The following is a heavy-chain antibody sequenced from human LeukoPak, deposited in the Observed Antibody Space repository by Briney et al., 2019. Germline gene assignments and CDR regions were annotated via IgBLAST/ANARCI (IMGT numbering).Heavy chain of an antibody. D-gene: IGHD3-9*01. CDR3: ATNYDILTGYAY. J-gene: IGHJ4*02. V-gene: IGHV3-7*03. CDR1: GFTFSSYW. Sequence: GGSLRLSCAASGFTFSSYWMSWVRQAPGKGLEWVANIKQDGSEKNYVDSVKGRFTVSRDNAKNSLYLRMNSLRAEDTAVYYCATNYDILTGYAYWGQGTLVTVSS. CDR2: IKQDGSEK.